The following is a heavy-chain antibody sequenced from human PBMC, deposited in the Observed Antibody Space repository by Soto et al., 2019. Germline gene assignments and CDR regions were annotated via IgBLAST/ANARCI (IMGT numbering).Heavy chain of an antibody. Sequence: QVQLQESGPGLVKPSETLSLTCTVSGGSISSYYWSWIRQPPGKGLEWIGYIYYSGSTNYNPSLKSRVTISVDTSKNQFSLKLSSVTAADTAVYYCATTDSSGLPLFHDAFDIWGQGTMVTVSS. CDR3: ATTDSSGLPLFHDAFDI. V-gene: IGHV4-59*01. J-gene: IGHJ3*02. D-gene: IGHD6-19*01. CDR2: IYYSGST. CDR1: GGSISSYY.